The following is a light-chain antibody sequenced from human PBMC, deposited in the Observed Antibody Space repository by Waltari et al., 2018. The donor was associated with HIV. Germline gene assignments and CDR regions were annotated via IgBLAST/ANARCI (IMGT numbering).Light chain of an antibody. Sequence: SSELTQDPAVSVALGQTVRITCQGDSLRSYYASWYQQKPGQAPLPVIYGKNNRPSGIPDRFSGSSSGNTASLTITGAQAEDEADYYCNSRDSSGNHWVFGGGTKLTVL. V-gene: IGLV3-19*01. CDR3: NSRDSSGNHWV. J-gene: IGLJ3*02. CDR1: SLRSYY. CDR2: GKN.